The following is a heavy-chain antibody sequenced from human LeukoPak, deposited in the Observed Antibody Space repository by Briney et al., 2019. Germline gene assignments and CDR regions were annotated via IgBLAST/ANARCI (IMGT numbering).Heavy chain of an antibody. V-gene: IGHV1-8*01. Sequence: ALVTVSCKASGYSFSNFHINWVRQASGQGLEWIGWVSPKTGDRGYALKFQGRVTMTSDTSETTVYMEVRSLTSEDTAVYYCARTPPKGDIDTWGQGTMVTVSS. J-gene: IGHJ5*02. D-gene: IGHD2-21*02. CDR2: VSPKTGDR. CDR1: GYSFSNFH. CDR3: ARTPPKGDIDT.